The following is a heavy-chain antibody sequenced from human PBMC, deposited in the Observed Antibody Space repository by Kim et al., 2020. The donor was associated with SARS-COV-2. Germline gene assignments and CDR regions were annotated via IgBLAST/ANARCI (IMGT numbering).Heavy chain of an antibody. D-gene: IGHD6-13*01. V-gene: IGHV4-34*01. Sequence: SETLSLTCAVYGGSFSGYYWSCIRQPPGKGLEWIGEINHSGSTNYNPSLKSRVTISVDTSKNQFSLKLSSVTAADTAVYYCARGRVAAAGGDWFDPWGQGTLVTVSS. CDR2: INHSGST. J-gene: IGHJ5*02. CDR3: ARGRVAAAGGDWFDP. CDR1: GGSFSGYY.